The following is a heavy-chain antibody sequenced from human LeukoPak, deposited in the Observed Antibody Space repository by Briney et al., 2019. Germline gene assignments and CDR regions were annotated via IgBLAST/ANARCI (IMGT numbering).Heavy chain of an antibody. CDR3: ASTHAGRYYTTFDY. CDR2: IYYNGNT. D-gene: IGHD3-10*01. J-gene: IGHJ4*02. CDR1: GGSIISSSSY. V-gene: IGHV4-39*01. Sequence: SETLSLTCTVSGGSIISSSSYWGWIRQPSKKGLEWIGAIYYNGNTYYNRSLRSRVTMSVDTSKNQFSLKLNSVTAADTAVYYCASTHAGRYYTTFDYWGQGALVTVSS.